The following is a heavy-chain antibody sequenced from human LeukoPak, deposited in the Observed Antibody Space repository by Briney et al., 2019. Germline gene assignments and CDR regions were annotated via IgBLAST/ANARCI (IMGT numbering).Heavy chain of an antibody. Sequence: GGSLRLSCAASGFTFSSYGMHWVRQAPDKGLEWVAFIRYDGSNKYYADSVKGRFTISRDNSKNTLYLQMNSLRAEDTAVYYCAKVDASEDAFDIWGQETMVTVSS. V-gene: IGHV3-30*02. J-gene: IGHJ3*02. D-gene: IGHD2-2*01. CDR3: AKVDASEDAFDI. CDR1: GFTFSSYG. CDR2: IRYDGSNK.